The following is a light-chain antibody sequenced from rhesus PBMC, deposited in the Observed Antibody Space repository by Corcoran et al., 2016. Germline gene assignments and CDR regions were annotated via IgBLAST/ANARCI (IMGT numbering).Light chain of an antibody. CDR3: QVYNDLLYS. CDR2: GAH. J-gene: IGKJ2*01. Sequence: EIVMTQSPATLSLSPGETATLSFMASQSVGSYLAWYQQKPGQAPKLLVHGAHFRATGIPDRFSGSGSRTDFTLTISSLEPEDVGVYYCQVYNDLLYSFGQGTKVEIK. CDR1: QSVGSY. V-gene: IGKV3-40*01.